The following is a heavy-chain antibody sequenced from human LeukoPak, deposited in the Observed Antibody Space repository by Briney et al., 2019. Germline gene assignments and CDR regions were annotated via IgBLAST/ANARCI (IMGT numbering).Heavy chain of an antibody. D-gene: IGHD3-3*01. CDR2: IKQDGSEK. J-gene: IGHJ5*02. V-gene: IGHV3-7*01. CDR1: GFTFSSYW. CDR3: ARVYRVLRFLEWLSRSRGTFDP. Sequence: GGSLRLSCAASGFTFSSYWMSWVRQAPGKGLEWVANIKQDGSEKYYVDSVKGRFTISRDNAENSLYLQMNSLRAEDTAVYYCARVYRVLRFLEWLSRSRGTFDPWGQGTLVTVSS.